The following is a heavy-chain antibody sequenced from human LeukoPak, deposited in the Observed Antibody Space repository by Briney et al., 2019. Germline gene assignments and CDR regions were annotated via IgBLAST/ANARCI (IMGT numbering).Heavy chain of an antibody. D-gene: IGHD5-18*01. J-gene: IGHJ3*02. V-gene: IGHV4-39*07. Sequence: KPSETLSLTCTVSGGSISSSSYYWGWIRQPPGKGLEWIGSIYYSGSTYYNPSLKSRVTISVDTSKNQFSLKLSSVTAADTAVYYCATTIAGDTAMLSEAFDIWGQGTMVTVSS. CDR1: GGSISSSSYY. CDR3: ATTIAGDTAMLSEAFDI. CDR2: IYYSGST.